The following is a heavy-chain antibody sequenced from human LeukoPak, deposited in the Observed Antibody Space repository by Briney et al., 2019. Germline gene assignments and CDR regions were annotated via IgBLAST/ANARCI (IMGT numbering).Heavy chain of an antibody. Sequence: SGESLKISWNGSGYSFPNFWIGRVRQMPGQGLEWMGIIYPADSDTRYSPSFQGQVTISADKSINTAYLQWTSLKASDTAMYYCTRGKGDGCNSLLEYWVQGTLVTVSS. V-gene: IGHV5-51*01. CDR3: TRGKGDGCNSLLEY. CDR1: GYSFPNFW. J-gene: IGHJ4*02. CDR2: IYPADSDT. D-gene: IGHD5-24*01.